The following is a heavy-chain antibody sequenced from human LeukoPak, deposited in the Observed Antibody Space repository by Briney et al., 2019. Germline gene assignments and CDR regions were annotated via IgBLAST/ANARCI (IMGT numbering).Heavy chain of an antibody. Sequence: GGSLRLSCAASGFTFSSYWMHWVRQAPGKGLVWVSRINIDGSTSNYADSVKGRFTISRDNAKNAVYLQMNSLRVEDTAVYYCARAPALATPPLGYWGQGTLVTVSS. CDR3: ARAPALATPPLGY. D-gene: IGHD5-24*01. J-gene: IGHJ4*02. V-gene: IGHV3-74*01. CDR1: GFTFSSYW. CDR2: INIDGSTS.